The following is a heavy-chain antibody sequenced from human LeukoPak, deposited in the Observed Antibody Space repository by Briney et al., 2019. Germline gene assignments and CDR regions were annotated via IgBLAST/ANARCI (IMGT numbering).Heavy chain of an antibody. J-gene: IGHJ4*02. CDR2: IYYSGST. V-gene: IGHV4-59*01. D-gene: IGHD5-12*01. CDR1: GGSISSYY. Sequence: SETLSLTCTVSGGSISSYYWSWIRQPPGKGLEWIGYIYYSGSTNYNPSLKSRVTISVDTSKNQFSLKLSSVTAADTAVYYCARLTGYDWESSYDYWGQGTLVTVSS. CDR3: ARLTGYDWESSYDY.